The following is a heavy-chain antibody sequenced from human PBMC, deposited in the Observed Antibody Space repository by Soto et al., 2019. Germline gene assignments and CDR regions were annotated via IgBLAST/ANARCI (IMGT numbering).Heavy chain of an antibody. CDR2: IWYDGSIE. D-gene: IGHD6-13*01. V-gene: IGHV3-33*01. CDR3: ARDKTIPAAGPFDY. CDR1: GFTLSSYG. Sequence: QVQLVESGGGVVQPGGSLRLSCAASGFTLSSYGMHWVRQAPGKGLEWVAVIWYDGSIEYYADSVKGRLTISRDNSKNTRYLQMNSLRAEDTAVYYCARDKTIPAAGPFDYWGQGTLVTVSS. J-gene: IGHJ4*02.